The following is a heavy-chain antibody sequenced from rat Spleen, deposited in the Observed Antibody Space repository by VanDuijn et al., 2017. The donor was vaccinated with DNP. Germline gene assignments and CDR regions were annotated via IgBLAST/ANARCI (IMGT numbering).Heavy chain of an antibody. CDR3: TRGAN. Sequence: EVQLVESGGGLVQPGRSLKLSCAASGFTFSDYYMAWVRQAPTKGLEWVASITDSGRGTNHRDSVKGRFTISRDNAKSTLYLQMNSLRSEDTATYYCTRGANWGPGTMVTVSS. J-gene: IGHJ1*01. V-gene: IGHV5-20*01. CDR2: ITDSGRGT. D-gene: IGHD4-1*01. CDR1: GFTFSDYY.